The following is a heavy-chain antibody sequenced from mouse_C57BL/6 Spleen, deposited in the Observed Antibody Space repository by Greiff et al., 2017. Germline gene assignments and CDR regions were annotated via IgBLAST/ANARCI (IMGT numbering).Heavy chain of an antibody. J-gene: IGHJ1*03. CDR1: GFTFSSYA. Sequence: EVQWVESGGGLVKPGGSLKLSCAASGFTFSSYAMSWVRQTPEKRLEWVATISDGGSYTYYPDNVKGRFTISRDNAKNNLYLQMSHLKSEDTAMYYCARAPLYYGSSYWYFDVWGTGTTVTVSS. CDR3: ARAPLYYGSSYWYFDV. CDR2: ISDGGSYT. D-gene: IGHD1-1*01. V-gene: IGHV5-4*01.